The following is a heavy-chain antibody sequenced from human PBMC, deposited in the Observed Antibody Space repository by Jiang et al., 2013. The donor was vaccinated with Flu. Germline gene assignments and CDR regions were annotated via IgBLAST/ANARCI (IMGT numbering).Heavy chain of an antibody. CDR1: GYSFPSYW. D-gene: IGHD3-16*01. CDR2: IYPGDSDT. J-gene: IGHJ1*01. CDR3: ACFERSSGNYFH. V-gene: IGHV5-51*03. Sequence: GAEVKKPGESLKISCQGSGYSFPSYWVGWVRQMPGEGLEWVAIIYPGDSDTRYSPSSQGQVTISADKSTSTAYLQWTSLQASDSGMYYCACFERSSGNYFHWGQGTLVTVSS.